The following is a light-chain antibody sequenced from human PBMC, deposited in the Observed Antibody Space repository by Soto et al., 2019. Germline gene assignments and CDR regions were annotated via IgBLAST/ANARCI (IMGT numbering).Light chain of an antibody. J-gene: IGLJ1*01. CDR1: SSDVGGFNY. Sequence: QSALTQPASVSGAPGQSITISCTGTSSDVGGFNYVSWYQQHPGKAPKLMIYDVTNRPSGVSYRFSGSKSGNTASLTISGLQADDEADYYCNSYPHTSTSVFASGTKVTVL. V-gene: IGLV2-14*03. CDR2: DVT. CDR3: NSYPHTSTSV.